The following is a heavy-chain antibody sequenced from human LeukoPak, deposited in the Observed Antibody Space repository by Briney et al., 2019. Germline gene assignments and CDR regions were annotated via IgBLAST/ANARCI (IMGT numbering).Heavy chain of an antibody. CDR1: GGSISYYY. CDR3: ARSGIVGAGGYFDY. Sequence: PSETLSLTCTISGGSISYYYWSWIRQSPGKGLEWIGYIYYSGSTNYNPSLKSRVTISLDTSKNQFSLKLSSVTAADTAVYYCARSGIVGAGGYFDYWGQGTLVTVSP. CDR2: IYYSGST. D-gene: IGHD1-26*01. J-gene: IGHJ4*02. V-gene: IGHV4-59*01.